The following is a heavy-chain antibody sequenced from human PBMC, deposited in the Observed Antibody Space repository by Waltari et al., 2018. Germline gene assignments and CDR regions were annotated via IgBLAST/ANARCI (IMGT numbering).Heavy chain of an antibody. D-gene: IGHD6-13*01. CDR3: ARGRIGYSSHFDY. Sequence: QVQLQQWGAGLLKPSETLSLTCAVYGGSFSGYYWSWIRQPPGKGLEWIGEINHSGSTNYNPSLKSRVTISVDTSKNQFSLKLSSVTAADTAVYYCARGRIGYSSHFDYWGQGTLVTVSS. V-gene: IGHV4-34*01. CDR1: GGSFSGYY. CDR2: INHSGST. J-gene: IGHJ4*02.